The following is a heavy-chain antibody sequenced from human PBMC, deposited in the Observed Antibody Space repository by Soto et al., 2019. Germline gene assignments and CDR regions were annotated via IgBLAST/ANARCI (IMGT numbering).Heavy chain of an antibody. J-gene: IGHJ6*02. V-gene: IGHV2-26*01. CDR2: IFSNDEK. CDR1: GFSLSNARMG. D-gene: IGHD1-7*01. Sequence: QVTLKESGPVLVKPTETLTLTCTVSGFSLSNARMGVSWIRQPPGKALEWLAHIFSNDEKSYSTSLKSRLTIPKDPPKSQVVLTKNNKDPFDTATYYFARFGTTNFHLHYRMAVWGQGTQVTLSS. CDR3: ARFGTTNFHLHYRMAV.